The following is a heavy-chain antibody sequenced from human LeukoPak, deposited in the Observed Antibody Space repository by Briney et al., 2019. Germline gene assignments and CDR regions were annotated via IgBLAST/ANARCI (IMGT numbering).Heavy chain of an antibody. V-gene: IGHV3-30-3*01. CDR1: GFTFSSYA. Sequence: PGGSLRLSCAASGFTFSSYAMHWVRQAPGKGLEWVAVISYDGSNKYYADSVKGRFTISRDNSKNTLYLQMNSLRAEDTAVYYCATSFDFIAAAAPDYWGQGTLVTVSS. J-gene: IGHJ4*02. CDR3: ATSFDFIAAAAPDY. D-gene: IGHD6-13*01. CDR2: ISYDGSNK.